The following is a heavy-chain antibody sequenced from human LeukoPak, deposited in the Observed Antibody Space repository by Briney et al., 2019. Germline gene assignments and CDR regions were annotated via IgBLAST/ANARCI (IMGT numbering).Heavy chain of an antibody. Sequence: GGSLRLSCAASGFTFSSYAMSWVRQAPGKGLEWVSYISSSDTAIYYADSVKGRFTISRDNAKNSLYLQMNSLRAEDTAVYYCARASPVASTQHFDNRSQGTLVTVSS. D-gene: IGHD6-19*01. CDR3: ARASPVASTQHFDN. CDR2: ISSSDTAI. J-gene: IGHJ4*02. CDR1: GFTFSSYA. V-gene: IGHV3-48*01.